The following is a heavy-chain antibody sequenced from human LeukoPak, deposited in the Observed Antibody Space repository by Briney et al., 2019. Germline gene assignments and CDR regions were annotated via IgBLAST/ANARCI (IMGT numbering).Heavy chain of an antibody. CDR2: ISGSGGST. V-gene: IGHV3-23*01. J-gene: IGHJ4*02. CDR3: ATVVRRNGGYGENDN. Sequence: GGSLRLSCAASGFTFSSYAMSWVRQAPGKGLEWVSAISGSGGSTYYADSVKGRFTISRDNSKNTLYLQMNSLRAEDTAVYYCATVVRRNGGYGENDNWGQGTLVTVSS. CDR1: GFTFSSYA. D-gene: IGHD2-8*01.